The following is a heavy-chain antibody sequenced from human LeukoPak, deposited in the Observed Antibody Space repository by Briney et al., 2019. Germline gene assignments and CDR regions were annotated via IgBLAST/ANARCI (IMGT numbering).Heavy chain of an antibody. D-gene: IGHD2-2*01. J-gene: IGHJ4*02. CDR2: ISITSTYV. CDR3: ARVPHYCSSTSCHFDY. V-gene: IGHV3-21*01. CDR1: GFIFSNYN. Sequence: GGSLRLSCGASGFIFSNYNMNWVRPAPEKGLEWVSSISITSTYVYYADSVKGRFTISRDNAKNSLYLQMNSLKAEDTAVYYCARVPHYCSSTSCHFDYWGQGTLVTVSS.